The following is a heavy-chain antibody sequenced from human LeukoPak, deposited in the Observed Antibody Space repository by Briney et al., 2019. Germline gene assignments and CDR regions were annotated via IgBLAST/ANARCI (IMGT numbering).Heavy chain of an antibody. CDR3: ARPVAGATLGYYYYYMDV. D-gene: IGHD6-19*01. CDR2: ISSSGSTI. J-gene: IGHJ6*03. Sequence: PGGSLRLSCAASGFTFSSYEMNWVRQAPGKGLEWVSYISSSGSTIYYADSVKGRLTISRDNAKNSLYLQMNSLRAEDTAVYYCARPVAGATLGYYYYYMDVWGKGTTVTISS. V-gene: IGHV3-48*03. CDR1: GFTFSSYE.